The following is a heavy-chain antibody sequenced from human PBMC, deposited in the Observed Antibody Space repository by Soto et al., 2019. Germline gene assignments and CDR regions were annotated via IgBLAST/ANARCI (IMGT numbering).Heavy chain of an antibody. CDR2: ITPIEDT. CDR3: ARGGITLAWNYYYYGMDV. V-gene: IGHV4-34*01. Sequence: PSETLSLTCGVSGVSLSGHYWSWIRQPPGKGLEWIGEITPIEDTTYNPSLKSRLSISLDTSKSQFSLNLTSVSAADTAVYYCARGGITLAWNYYYYGMDVWGQGTTVTVSS. D-gene: IGHD1-1*01. CDR1: GVSLSGHY. J-gene: IGHJ6*02.